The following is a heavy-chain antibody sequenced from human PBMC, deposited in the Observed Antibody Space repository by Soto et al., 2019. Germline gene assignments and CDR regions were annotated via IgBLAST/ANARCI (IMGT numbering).Heavy chain of an antibody. CDR2: IYYSGST. CDR1: GGAISSGDYY. Sequence: PSEPLSLTCTVSGGAISSGDYYWSWIRQPPGKGLEWIGYIYYSGSTYYNPSLKSRVTISVDTSKNQFSLKLSSVTAADTAVYYCARCVVDIVATDMRRILEYWGQVTLVSVAS. J-gene: IGHJ4*02. D-gene: IGHD5-12*01. V-gene: IGHV4-30-4*01. CDR3: ARCVVDIVATDMRRILEY.